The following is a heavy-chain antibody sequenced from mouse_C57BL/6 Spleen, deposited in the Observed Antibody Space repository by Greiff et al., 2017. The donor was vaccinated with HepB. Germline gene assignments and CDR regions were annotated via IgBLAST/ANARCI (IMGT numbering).Heavy chain of an antibody. CDR2: ISSGSSTI. CDR3: ARGAYYGSRGDY. Sequence: EVMLVESGGGLVKPGGSLKLSCAASGFTFSDYGMHWVRQAPEKGLEWVAYISSGSSTIYYADTVKGRFTISRDNAKNTLFLQMTSLRSEDTAMYYCARGAYYGSRGDYWGQGTTLTVSS. D-gene: IGHD1-1*01. J-gene: IGHJ2*01. CDR1: GFTFSDYG. V-gene: IGHV5-17*01.